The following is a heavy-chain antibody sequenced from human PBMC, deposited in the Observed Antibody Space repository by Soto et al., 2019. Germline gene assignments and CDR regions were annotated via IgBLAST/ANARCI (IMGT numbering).Heavy chain of an antibody. J-gene: IGHJ4*02. CDR2: ISGYNGKT. D-gene: IGHD6-13*01. CDR1: GYSFTSYG. Sequence: QVQLVQSGAAVKNPGASVKVSCKASGYSFTSYGISWVRQAPGQGLEWMGWISGYNGKTNYAQKFQDRVTMTTDTSTTTAYMDLRSLTSDDTAVYYCARDRSNSEYWGQGTLVTVSS. CDR3: ARDRSNSEY. V-gene: IGHV1-18*01.